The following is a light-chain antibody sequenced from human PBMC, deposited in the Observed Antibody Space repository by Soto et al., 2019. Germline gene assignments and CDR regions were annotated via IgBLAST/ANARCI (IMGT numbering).Light chain of an antibody. CDR2: DAS. CDR3: QQYAGSPLT. J-gene: IGKJ4*01. Sequence: EIVLTQPPATLSLSPGRRATLSCGASQSVSNRLAWYQQKPGLAPRLLIYDASSRATGIPDRFTGSGSGTDFTLTISRLEPEDFAVYYCQQYAGSPLTFGGGTKVEIK. V-gene: IGKV3D-20*01. CDR1: QSVSNR.